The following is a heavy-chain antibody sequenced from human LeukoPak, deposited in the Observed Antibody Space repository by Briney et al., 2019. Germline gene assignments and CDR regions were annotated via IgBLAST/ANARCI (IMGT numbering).Heavy chain of an antibody. Sequence: GGSLRLSCAASGFTFRSYGMHWVRQAPGKGLEWVAFIRFDGSNKYYADSVKGRFTISRDNSKNTLYLQMNSLRAEDTAVYYCAKRGVGIAAAIDYWGQGTLVTVSS. CDR3: AKRGVGIAAAIDY. CDR2: IRFDGSNK. CDR1: GFTFRSYG. J-gene: IGHJ4*02. D-gene: IGHD6-13*01. V-gene: IGHV3-30*02.